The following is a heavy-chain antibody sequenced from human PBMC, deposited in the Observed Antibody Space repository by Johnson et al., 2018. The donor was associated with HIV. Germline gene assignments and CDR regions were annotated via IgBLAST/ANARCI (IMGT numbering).Heavy chain of an antibody. CDR2: IYSGGST. J-gene: IGHJ3*02. Sequence: VQLVESGGGLIQPGGSLRLSCPASGFTASSNYMSWVRQAPGKGLEWVSVIYSGGSTYYADSVKSRFTISRDNSKNTLYLQMNSLRAEDTAVYYCARDASYYGSANDAFDIWGQGTMVTVSS. CDR1: GFTASSNY. D-gene: IGHD3-10*01. CDR3: ARDASYYGSANDAFDI. V-gene: IGHV3-53*01.